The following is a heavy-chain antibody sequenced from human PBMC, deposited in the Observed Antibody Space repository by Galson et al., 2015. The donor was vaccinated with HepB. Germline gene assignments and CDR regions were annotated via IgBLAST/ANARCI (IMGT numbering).Heavy chain of an antibody. Sequence: SLRLSCAASGFTVSSNYMSWVRQAPGKGLEWVSVIYSGGSTYYADSVKGRFTISRDNSKNTLYLQMNSLRAEDTAVYYCARGEYGSGSYYAFDIWGQGTMVTVSS. J-gene: IGHJ3*02. CDR3: ARGEYGSGSYYAFDI. D-gene: IGHD3-10*01. CDR1: GFTVSSNY. V-gene: IGHV3-66*01. CDR2: IYSGGST.